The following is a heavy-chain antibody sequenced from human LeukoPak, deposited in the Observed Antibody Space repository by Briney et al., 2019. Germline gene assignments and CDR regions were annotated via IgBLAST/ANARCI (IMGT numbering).Heavy chain of an antibody. D-gene: IGHD3-10*01. CDR3: AHAAIVYGSEGVDV. CDR2: IKQDGSEK. Sequence: GGSLRLSCAASGFTFSTYWMNWVRQAPGKGLEWVANIKQDGSEKYYVDSVKGRFTISRDNAKNSLYLQMNSLRAEDTAVYYCAHAAIVYGSEGVDVWGQGTTVIVSS. CDR1: GFTFSTYW. J-gene: IGHJ6*02. V-gene: IGHV3-7*03.